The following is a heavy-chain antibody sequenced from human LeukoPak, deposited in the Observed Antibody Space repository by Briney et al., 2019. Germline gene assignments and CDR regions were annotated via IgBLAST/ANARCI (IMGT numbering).Heavy chain of an antibody. Sequence: SETLSLTCAVSGYSISSGYYWGWIRQPPGKGLEWIGSIYHSGSTYYNPSLKSRVTISVDTSKNQFPLKLSSVTAADTAVYYCASRSGMVAARGPMDVWGKGTTVTVSS. J-gene: IGHJ6*03. D-gene: IGHD2-15*01. CDR1: GYSISSGYY. V-gene: IGHV4-38-2*01. CDR2: IYHSGST. CDR3: ASRSGMVAARGPMDV.